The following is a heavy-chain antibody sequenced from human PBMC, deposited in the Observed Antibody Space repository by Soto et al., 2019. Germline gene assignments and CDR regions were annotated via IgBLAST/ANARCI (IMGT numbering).Heavy chain of an antibody. D-gene: IGHD3-22*01. J-gene: IGHJ4*02. Sequence: ASVKVSCKASGGTFSNHAISWVRQAPGQGPEWMGGIIPPSGTTNYAQKFQGRVTITADESMTTAYMELSSLRYGDTAVYYCARGPDRSGFYLFDYWGQGTLVTVSS. CDR1: GGTFSNHA. CDR3: ARGPDRSGFYLFDY. V-gene: IGHV1-69*13. CDR2: IIPPSGTT.